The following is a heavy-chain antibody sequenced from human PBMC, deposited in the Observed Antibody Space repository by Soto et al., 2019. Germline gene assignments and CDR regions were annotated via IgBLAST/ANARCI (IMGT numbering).Heavy chain of an antibody. Sequence: GASVKVSCKASGYTFTSYGISWVRQAPGQGLEWMGWISAYNGNTNYAQKLQGRVTMTTDTSTSTAYMELRSLRFDDTAVYYCARDSSIGAARFDYYYGMDVWGQGTTVTVSS. D-gene: IGHD6-13*01. CDR1: GYTFTSYG. V-gene: IGHV1-18*04. J-gene: IGHJ6*02. CDR2: ISAYNGNT. CDR3: ARDSSIGAARFDYYYGMDV.